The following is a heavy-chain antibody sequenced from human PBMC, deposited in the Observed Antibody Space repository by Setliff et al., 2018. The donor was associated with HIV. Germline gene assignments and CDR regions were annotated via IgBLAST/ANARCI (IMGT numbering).Heavy chain of an antibody. CDR2: MFYSGNT. Sequence: SETLSLTCSVSGDSVTSGGFFWSWIRQRPEKGLEWIRHMFYSGNTNYNPSFMSRVSMSVDTSKSQFSLKLRSVTAADTAVYFCARGYSSAFFHEFFDYWGQGTLVTVSS. CDR1: GDSVTSGGFF. CDR3: ARGYSSAFFHEFFDY. D-gene: IGHD6-25*01. V-gene: IGHV4-61*08. J-gene: IGHJ4*02.